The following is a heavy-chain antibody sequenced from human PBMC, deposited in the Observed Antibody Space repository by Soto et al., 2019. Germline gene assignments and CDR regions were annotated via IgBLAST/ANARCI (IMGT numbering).Heavy chain of an antibody. Sequence: GGSLRLSCAASGFTFSSYGMHWVRQAPGKGLEWVAVIWYDGSNKYYADSVKGRFTISRDNSKNTLYLQMNSLRAEDTAVYYCARDRYCSGGSCPKVGWFDPWGQGTLVTVSS. J-gene: IGHJ5*02. V-gene: IGHV3-33*01. CDR3: ARDRYCSGGSCPKVGWFDP. CDR2: IWYDGSNK. D-gene: IGHD2-15*01. CDR1: GFTFSSYG.